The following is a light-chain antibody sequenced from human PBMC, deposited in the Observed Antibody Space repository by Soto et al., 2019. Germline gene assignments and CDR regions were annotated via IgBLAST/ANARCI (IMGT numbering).Light chain of an antibody. CDR1: QSVSSY. V-gene: IGKV3-11*01. Sequence: EIVLTQSPATLSLSPGERATLSCRASQSVSSYLAWYQQKPGQAPRLLIYDASNRATGIPARFSGSGSGTDFTLANSSLEPLDFAVYYCQQRSNWPPITFGQGTRLETK. J-gene: IGKJ5*01. CDR2: DAS. CDR3: QQRSNWPPIT.